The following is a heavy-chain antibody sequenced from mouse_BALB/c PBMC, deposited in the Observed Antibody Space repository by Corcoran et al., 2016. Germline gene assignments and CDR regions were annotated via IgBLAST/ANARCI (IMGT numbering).Heavy chain of an antibody. Sequence: EVLLQQSGPELVKPGASVKLPCKASGYTFTNYNMDWVRQSHGKSLEWIGDINPRSGGTIYNQKFKGKATLTVDKSSSTAYMELRSLTSEDTAVDYCARWGITTLDYWGQGTTVTVSS. J-gene: IGHJ2*01. V-gene: IGHV1-18*01. CDR3: ARWGITTLDY. CDR2: INPRSGGT. D-gene: IGHD1-1*01. CDR1: GYTFTNYN.